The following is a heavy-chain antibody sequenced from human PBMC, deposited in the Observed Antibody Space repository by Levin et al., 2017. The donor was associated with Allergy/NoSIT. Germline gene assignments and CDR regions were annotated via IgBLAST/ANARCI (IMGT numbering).Heavy chain of an antibody. D-gene: IGHD3-10*01. Sequence: ASVKVSCKASGYTFTSYDINWVRQATGQGLEWMGWMNPNSGNTGYAQKFQGRVTMTRNTSISTAYMELSSLRSEDTAVYYCARALLGSGGMDVWGQGTTVTVSS. V-gene: IGHV1-8*01. CDR2: MNPNSGNT. CDR1: GYTFTSYD. J-gene: IGHJ6*02. CDR3: ARALLGSGGMDV.